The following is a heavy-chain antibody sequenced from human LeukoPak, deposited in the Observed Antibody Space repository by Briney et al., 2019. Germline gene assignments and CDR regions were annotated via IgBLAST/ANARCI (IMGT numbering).Heavy chain of an antibody. D-gene: IGHD2-2*01. CDR3: ATSGDLGYCSSTSCRGYFDY. Sequence: GGSLRLSCAASRFTYSRYRTHWARQAPGKGLEWVAVIWYDGSNKYYADSVKGRFTISRDNSKNTLYLQMNSLRAEDTAVYYCATSGDLGYCSSTSCRGYFDYWGQGTLVTVSS. J-gene: IGHJ4*02. CDR2: IWYDGSNK. V-gene: IGHV3-33*01. CDR1: RFTYSRYR.